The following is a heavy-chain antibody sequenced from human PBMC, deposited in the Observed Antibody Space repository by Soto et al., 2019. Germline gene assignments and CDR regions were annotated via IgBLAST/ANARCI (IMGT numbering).Heavy chain of an antibody. Sequence: GASVKVSCKASGYTFTSYDINWVRQATGQGLEWMGWMNPNSGNTGYAQKFQGRVTMTRNTSISTAYMELSSLRSEDTAVYYCARDQYSSGWYVPGKLDPWGQGTLVTVSS. CDR3: ARDQYSSGWYVPGKLDP. J-gene: IGHJ5*02. CDR2: MNPNSGNT. V-gene: IGHV1-8*01. CDR1: GYTFTSYD. D-gene: IGHD6-19*01.